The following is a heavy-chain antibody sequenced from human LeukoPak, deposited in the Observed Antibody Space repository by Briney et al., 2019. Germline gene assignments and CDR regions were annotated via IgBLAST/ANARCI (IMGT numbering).Heavy chain of an antibody. CDR1: GGSISSYY. V-gene: IGHV4-59*01. CDR2: IYNSGST. CDR3: ARDSGGPHSVFEI. J-gene: IGHJ3*02. D-gene: IGHD5/OR15-5a*01. Sequence: PSETLSLTCTVSGGSISSYYWSWIRQPPGKGLEWIGYIYNSGSTNYNPSLKSRVTISVDTSKNQYSLKMSSVTAADTAVYYCARDSGGPHSVFEIWGQGTMVTASS.